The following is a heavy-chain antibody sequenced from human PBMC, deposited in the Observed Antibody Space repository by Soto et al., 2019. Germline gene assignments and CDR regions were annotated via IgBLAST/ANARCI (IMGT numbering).Heavy chain of an antibody. J-gene: IGHJ4*02. CDR2: IKYDGSET. Sequence: PGGSLRLSCAASGFTFSSYWMSWVRQAPGKGLEWVANIKYDGSETHYVDSVEGRFTISSDNAMNSLYLQMNSLRAEDTAVYYCARDVKYYDVLNGPFDYWGLGILVTVSS. V-gene: IGHV3-7*01. CDR1: GFTFSSYW. D-gene: IGHD3-3*01. CDR3: ARDVKYYDVLNGPFDY.